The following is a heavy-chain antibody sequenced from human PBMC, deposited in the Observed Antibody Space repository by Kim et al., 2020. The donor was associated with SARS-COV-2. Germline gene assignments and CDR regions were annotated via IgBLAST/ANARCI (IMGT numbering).Heavy chain of an antibody. CDR3: VRGSGRGAFDI. J-gene: IGHJ3*02. Sequence: PTYAQGFTGRFGFSLDTSVSTAYLQISSLKAEDTAVYYCVRGSGRGAFDIWGQGTMVTVSS. CDR2: P. V-gene: IGHV7-4-1*02. D-gene: IGHD3-10*01.